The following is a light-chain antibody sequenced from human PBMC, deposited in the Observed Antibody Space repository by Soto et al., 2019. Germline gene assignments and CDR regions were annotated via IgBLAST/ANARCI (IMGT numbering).Light chain of an antibody. CDR2: DAS. J-gene: IGKJ4*01. CDR1: QSVSIL. V-gene: IGKV3-20*01. Sequence: ETVLTDAPFTLSLSPGDRATLSCRASQSVSILLAWYQQKPGQAPRLLIYDASSRATGIPDRFSGGGSGTDFTLTISRLEPEDFAVYYCQQFSSYPLTFGGGTKVDI. CDR3: QQFSSYPLT.